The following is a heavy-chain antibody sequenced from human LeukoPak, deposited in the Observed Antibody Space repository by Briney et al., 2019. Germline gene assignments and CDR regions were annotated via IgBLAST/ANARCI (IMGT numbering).Heavy chain of an antibody. Sequence: GGSLRLSCAASGFTFDDYTMHWVRQAPGKGLEWVGFIRSKAYGGTTEYAASVIGRFTISRDDSKSSAYLQMNSLKNEDTAVYYCARDYGDYKGDFWGQGTLVTVSS. CDR3: ARDYGDYKGDF. J-gene: IGHJ4*02. CDR2: IRSKAYGGTT. D-gene: IGHD4-17*01. V-gene: IGHV3-49*04. CDR1: GFTFDDYT.